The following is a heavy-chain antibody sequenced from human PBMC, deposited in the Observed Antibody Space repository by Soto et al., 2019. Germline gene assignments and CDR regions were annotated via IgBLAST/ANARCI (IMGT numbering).Heavy chain of an antibody. CDR1: GFAFRISW. V-gene: IGHV3-7*03. CDR3: ARGHPRTSDAFDI. CDR2: IKQDGSEK. Sequence: EVQLVESGGGLVQPGGSLRLSCEASGFAFRISWMSWVRQAPGKGLEWVANIKQDGSEKYYVDSVKGRFTISRDNARSSLYLQMNSLRVEDTAVYYCARGHPRTSDAFDIWGQGTMVTVSS. J-gene: IGHJ3*02.